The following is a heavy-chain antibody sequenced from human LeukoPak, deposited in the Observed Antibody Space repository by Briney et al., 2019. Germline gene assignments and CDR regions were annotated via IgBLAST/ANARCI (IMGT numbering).Heavy chain of an antibody. CDR1: GFTVSSNY. Sequence: GGSLRLSCAASGFTVSSNYMNWVRQPPGKGLEWVSVIYSGGSTYYADSVKGRFTISRDNSKNTLYLQMNSLRAEDTAVYYCAKDNNYYGSGSSSFDYWGQGTLVTVSS. J-gene: IGHJ4*02. D-gene: IGHD3-10*01. V-gene: IGHV3-53*01. CDR2: IYSGGST. CDR3: AKDNNYYGSGSSSFDY.